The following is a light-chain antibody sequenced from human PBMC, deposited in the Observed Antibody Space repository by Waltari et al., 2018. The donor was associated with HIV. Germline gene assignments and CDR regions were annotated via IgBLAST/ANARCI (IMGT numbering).Light chain of an antibody. Sequence: SYVLTQPPSVSVAPGQTARIPCGGNNIGTKSVHWYQQKPGQAPVLVIYYDSDRPSGIPERFSGSNSGNTATLIISRVEAGDEADYYCQLWDSSSDHVIFGGGTKLTVL. J-gene: IGLJ2*01. V-gene: IGLV3-21*04. CDR3: QLWDSSSDHVI. CDR1: NIGTKS. CDR2: YDS.